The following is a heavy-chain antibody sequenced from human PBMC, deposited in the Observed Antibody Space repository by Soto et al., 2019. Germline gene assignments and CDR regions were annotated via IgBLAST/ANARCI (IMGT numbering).Heavy chain of an antibody. J-gene: IGHJ6*02. CDR3: ARDYCSSTSCFGGMDV. D-gene: IGHD2-2*01. V-gene: IGHV4-39*07. CDR2: MYYSGNT. CDR1: GGSISNGLYQ. Sequence: SETLSLTCTVSGGSISNGLYQWGWVRQPPGKGLEWIGSMYYSGNTYYNPSLESPVTISVDTPKNQFSLKLSSVTAADTAVYYCARDYCSSTSCFGGMDVWGQGTTVTVSS.